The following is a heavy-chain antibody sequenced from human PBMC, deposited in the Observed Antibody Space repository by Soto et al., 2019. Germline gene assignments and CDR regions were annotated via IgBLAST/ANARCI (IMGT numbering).Heavy chain of an antibody. J-gene: IGHJ5*02. CDR3: ARSLPLVVVPAARYNWLDP. V-gene: IGHV4-34*01. CDR1: GGSFSGYY. D-gene: IGHD2-2*01. CDR2: INHSGST. Sequence: PSETLSLTCAVYGGSFSGYYWSWIRQPPGKGLEWIGEINHSGSTNYNPSLKSRVTISVDTSKNQFSLKLSSVTAADTAVYYCARSLPLVVVPAARYNWLDPWGQGTLVTISS.